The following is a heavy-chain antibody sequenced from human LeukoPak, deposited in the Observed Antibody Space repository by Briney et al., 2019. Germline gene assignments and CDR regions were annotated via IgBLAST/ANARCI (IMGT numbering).Heavy chain of an antibody. CDR2: INSDGSST. D-gene: IGHD6-13*01. V-gene: IGHV3-74*01. Sequence: GGSLRLSCAASGFTFSSYWMHWVRQAPGKGLVWVSRINSDGSSTSYADSVKGRFTISRDNAKNTLYLQMNSLRAEDTAVYYCARAPAYSSSWYFSGGPAGDWGQGTLVTVSS. CDR1: GFTFSSYW. J-gene: IGHJ4*02. CDR3: ARAPAYSSSWYFSGGPAGD.